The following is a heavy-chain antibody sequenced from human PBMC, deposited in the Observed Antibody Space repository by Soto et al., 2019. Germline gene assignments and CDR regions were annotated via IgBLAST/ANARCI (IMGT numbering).Heavy chain of an antibody. CDR1: GGTFNTYA. V-gene: IGHV1-69*19. CDR3: AREVQVHTPAFVC. J-gene: IGHJ4*02. Sequence: QVQLVQSGAEMKKPGSSVKVSCQSSGGTFNTYAMNWVRQAPGQGPEWMGDISPMFGAANYAPKFHRRVTITADESTGTSYMQLSSMTSEDTALYFCAREVQVHTPAFVCWGQATLVTVSS. CDR2: ISPMFGAA.